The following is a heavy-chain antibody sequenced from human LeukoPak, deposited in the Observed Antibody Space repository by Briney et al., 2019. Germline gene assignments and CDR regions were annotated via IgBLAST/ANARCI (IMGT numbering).Heavy chain of an antibody. CDR3: ARHHCGGDCYSKYYFDY. J-gene: IGHJ4*02. D-gene: IGHD2-21*02. CDR2: IYYSGST. CDR1: GGSISSYY. Sequence: SETLSLTCTVSGGSISSYYWSWIRQPPGKGLEWIGYIYYSGSTNYNPSLKSRVTISVDTSKSQFSLKLSSVTAADTAVYYCARHHCGGDCYSKYYFDYWGQGTLVTVSS. V-gene: IGHV4-59*08.